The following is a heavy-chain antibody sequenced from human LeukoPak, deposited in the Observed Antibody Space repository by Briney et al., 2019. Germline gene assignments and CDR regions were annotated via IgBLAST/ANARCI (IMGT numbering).Heavy chain of an antibody. D-gene: IGHD6-19*01. CDR3: ARVESSGWYFFDY. V-gene: IGHV4-59*01. CDR2: IYYSGST. J-gene: IGHJ4*02. Sequence: SETLSLTCTVSGGFISSYYWSWIRQPPGKGLEWIGYIYYSGSTNYNPSLKSRVTISVDTSKNQFSLKLSSVTAADTAVYYCARVESSGWYFFDYWGQGTLVTVSS. CDR1: GGFISSYY.